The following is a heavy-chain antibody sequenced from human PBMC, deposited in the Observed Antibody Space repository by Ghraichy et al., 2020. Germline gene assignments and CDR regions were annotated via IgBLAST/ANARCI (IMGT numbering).Heavy chain of an antibody. Sequence: GESLNISCAASGFTVSSNYMTWVRQAPGKGLEWVSFINSGGSTYYADSVKGRFTISRDNSKNTLYLQMNSLRAEDTAVYYCARSRSGSYCYYWGQGTLVTVSS. CDR3: ARSRSGSYCYY. CDR1: GFTVSSNY. V-gene: IGHV3-53*01. CDR2: INSGGST. D-gene: IGHD1-26*01. J-gene: IGHJ4*02.